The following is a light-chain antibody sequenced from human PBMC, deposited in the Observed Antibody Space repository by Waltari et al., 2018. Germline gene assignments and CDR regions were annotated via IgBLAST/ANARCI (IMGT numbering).Light chain of an antibody. Sequence: EIVLTQSPATLSLSPGERATLSCRASQSVSSYLAWYQQKPGQAPRLVIYDAINRATGIPARFSGSGSGTDFTLTISSLEPEDFAVYYCHQRRSWPLTFGGGSKVEIK. CDR3: HQRRSWPLT. CDR1: QSVSSY. V-gene: IGKV3-11*01. CDR2: DAI. J-gene: IGKJ4*01.